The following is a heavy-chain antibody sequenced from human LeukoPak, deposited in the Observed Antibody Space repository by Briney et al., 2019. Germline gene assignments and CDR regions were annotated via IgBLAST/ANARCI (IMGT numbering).Heavy chain of an antibody. CDR3: ARGEAPSGYALDY. CDR2: ISSSSSTI. CDR1: GFTFSSYS. D-gene: IGHD3-22*01. Sequence: GGSLRLSCAASGFTFSSYSMNWVRQAPGKGLEWVSYISSSSSTIYYADSVKGRFTISRDNAKNSLYLQMNSLRAEDTAVYYCARGEAPSGYALDYWGQGTLVTVSS. V-gene: IGHV3-48*04. J-gene: IGHJ4*02.